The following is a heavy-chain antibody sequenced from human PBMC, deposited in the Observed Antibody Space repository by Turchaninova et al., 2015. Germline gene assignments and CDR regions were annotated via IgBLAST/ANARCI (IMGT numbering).Heavy chain of an antibody. CDR3: TTEPWCDP. J-gene: IGHJ5*02. V-gene: IGHV3-15*01. CDR2: MKSKTDGGQR. Sequence: EVQLVESGGGLVKPGGSLRLSCAASGFTFSNAWMSWVRQALGQGLEWVGRMKSKTDGGQRDYAATVKGRFTISRDVAKNPLYLQMNSLKTEDTAVYYCTTEPWCDPWGQGTLVTVSS. CDR1: GFTFSNAW.